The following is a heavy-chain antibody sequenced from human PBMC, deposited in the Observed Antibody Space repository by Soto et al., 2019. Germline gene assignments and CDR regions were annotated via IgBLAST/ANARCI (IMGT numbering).Heavy chain of an antibody. Sequence: QVQLVRSGAEVKKPGSSVKVSCKAPGGTFSSYAISWVRQAPGQGLEWMGGIIPIFGTAKYAQKFQGRVTITADESTSTGYMELSSLRSEDTALYYCARSQGGSSSLDIYYYYYYGMDVWGQGTTVTVSS. CDR2: IIPIFGTA. CDR1: GGTFSSYA. J-gene: IGHJ6*02. D-gene: IGHD2-15*01. CDR3: ARSQGGSSSLDIYYYYYYGMDV. V-gene: IGHV1-69*01.